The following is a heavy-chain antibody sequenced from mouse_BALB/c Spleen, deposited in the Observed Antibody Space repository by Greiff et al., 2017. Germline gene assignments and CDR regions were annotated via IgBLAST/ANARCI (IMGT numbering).Heavy chain of an antibody. V-gene: IGHV5-9-4*01. CDR3: ARDRDYGYDGFAY. CDR1: GFTFSSYA. CDR2: ISSGGSYT. D-gene: IGHD2-2*01. Sequence: VQLKESGGGLVKPGGSLKLSCAASGFTFSSYAMSWVRQSPEKRLEWVAEISSGGSYTYYPDTVTGRFTISRDNAKNTLYLEMSSLRSEDTAMYYCARDRDYGYDGFAYWGQGTLVTVS. J-gene: IGHJ3*01.